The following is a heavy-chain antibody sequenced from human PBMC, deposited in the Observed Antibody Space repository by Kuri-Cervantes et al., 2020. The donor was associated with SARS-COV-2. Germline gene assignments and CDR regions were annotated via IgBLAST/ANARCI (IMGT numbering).Heavy chain of an antibody. CDR3: VRSSSSSVYYYYYMDV. Sequence: ASVKVSCKASGYTFTSYGISWVRQAPGQGLEWMGWISAYNGNTNYAQRLQGRVTMTTDTSTSTAYMELRSLRSDDTAVYYCVRSSSSSVYYYYYMDVWGKGTTVTVSS. D-gene: IGHD6-6*01. CDR1: GYTFTSYG. J-gene: IGHJ6*03. CDR2: ISAYNGNT. V-gene: IGHV1-18*01.